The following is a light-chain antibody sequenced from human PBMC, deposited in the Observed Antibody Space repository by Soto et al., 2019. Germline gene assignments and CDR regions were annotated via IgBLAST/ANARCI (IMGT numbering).Light chain of an antibody. Sequence: EIVMTQSPATLSVSPGERATLSCRASQSVSSNLAWHQHSPGQAPRLLIFGASTRAAGIPARFSGSGSGTDFTLTISSLQPEDFAVYYCQQYNDWPWAFDQGTRVEIK. CDR2: GAS. J-gene: IGKJ1*01. CDR3: QQYNDWPWA. CDR1: QSVSSN. V-gene: IGKV3-15*01.